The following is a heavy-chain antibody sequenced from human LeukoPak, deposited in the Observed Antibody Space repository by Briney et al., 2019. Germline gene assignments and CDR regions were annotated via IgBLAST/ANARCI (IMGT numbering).Heavy chain of an antibody. CDR3: ARGSTVTTLPDY. CDR2: ISYDGSNK. Sequence: GGSLRLTCAASGSTFSSYAMHWVRQAPGKGLEWVAVISYDGSNKYYADSVKGRFTISRDNSKNTLYLQMNSLRAEDTAVYYCARGSTVTTLPDYWGQGTLVTVSS. V-gene: IGHV3-30-3*01. J-gene: IGHJ4*02. D-gene: IGHD4-17*01. CDR1: GSTFSSYA.